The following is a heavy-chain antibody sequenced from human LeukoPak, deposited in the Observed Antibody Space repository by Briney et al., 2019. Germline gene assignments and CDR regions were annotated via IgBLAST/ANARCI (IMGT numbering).Heavy chain of an antibody. CDR3: ARRYDSKNYFDY. Sequence: SGGSLRLSCAASGFTFSSYTMNWVRQAPGKGLEWVSSISSSSSYIYYADSVKGRFTISRDNAKNSLYLQMNSLRAEDTAVYYCARRYDSKNYFDYWGQGTLVTVSS. J-gene: IGHJ4*02. CDR1: GFTFSSYT. V-gene: IGHV3-21*01. CDR2: ISSSSSYI. D-gene: IGHD3-22*01.